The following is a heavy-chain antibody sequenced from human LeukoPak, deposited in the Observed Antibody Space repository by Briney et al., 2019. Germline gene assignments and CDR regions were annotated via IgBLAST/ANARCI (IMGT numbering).Heavy chain of an antibody. J-gene: IGHJ4*02. CDR2: INPNSGGT. D-gene: IGHD3-3*01. CDR3: ASGSYDFWSGYD. V-gene: IGHV1-2*02. CDR1: GYTFTDYY. Sequence: ASVKVSCKASGYTFTDYYMHWVRQAPGQGLEWMGWINPNSGGTNYAQNFQGRVTMTRDTSISTAYMELSRLRSDDTAVYYCASGSYDFWSGYDWGQGTLATVSS.